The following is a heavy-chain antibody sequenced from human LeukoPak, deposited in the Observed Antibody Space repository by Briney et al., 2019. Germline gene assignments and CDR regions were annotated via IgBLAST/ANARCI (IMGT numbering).Heavy chain of an antibody. V-gene: IGHV4-59*01. J-gene: IGHJ4*02. CDR3: ARDKYYYDSSGSPQYYFDY. D-gene: IGHD3-22*01. CDR2: IYYSGST. CDR1: GGSISSYY. Sequence: SETLSLTCTVSGGSISSYYWSWIRQPPGKGLEWIGYIYYSGSTNYNPSLKSRVTILVDTSKNQFSLKLSSVTAADTAVYYCARDKYYYDSSGSPQYYFDYWGQGTLVTVSS.